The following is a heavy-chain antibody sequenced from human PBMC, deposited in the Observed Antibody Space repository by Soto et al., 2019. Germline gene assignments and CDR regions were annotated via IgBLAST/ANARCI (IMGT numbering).Heavy chain of an antibody. CDR2: ISYDGSNK. CDR3: AKDQILSYGYCSGGSCYGFDY. CDR1: GFTFSSYG. D-gene: IGHD2-15*01. J-gene: IGHJ4*02. V-gene: IGHV3-30*18. Sequence: GGSLRLSCAASGFTFSSYGMHWVRQAPGKGLEWVAVISYDGSNKYYADSVKGRFTISRDNSKNTQYLQMNSLRAEDTAVYYCAKDQILSYGYCSGGSCYGFDYWGQGTLVTVSS.